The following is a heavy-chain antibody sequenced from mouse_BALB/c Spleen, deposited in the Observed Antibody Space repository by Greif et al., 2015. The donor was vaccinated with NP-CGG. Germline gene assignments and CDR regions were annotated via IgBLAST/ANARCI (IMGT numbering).Heavy chain of an antibody. Sequence: EVQGVESGTVLARPGASVKMSCKASGYTFTSYWMHWVKQRPGQGLEWIGAIYPGNSDTSYNQKFKGKAKLTAVTSTSTAYMELSSLTNEDSAVYYCSLGNSAWFAYWGQGTLVTVSA. CDR3: SLGNSAWFAY. CDR1: GYTFTSYW. D-gene: IGHD2-1*01. CDR2: IYPGNSDT. J-gene: IGHJ3*01. V-gene: IGHV1-5*01.